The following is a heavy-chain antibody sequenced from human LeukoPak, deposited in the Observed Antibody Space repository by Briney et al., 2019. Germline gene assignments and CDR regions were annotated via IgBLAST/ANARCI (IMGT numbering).Heavy chain of an antibody. J-gene: IGHJ4*02. D-gene: IGHD2-21*01. CDR1: GYSFTGYY. CDR3: ARACGGDCWIDY. CDR2: INPNTGGT. Sequence: RASVKVSCKASGYSFTGYYMHWVRQAPGQGLKCMGWINPNTGGTNYAQKFQGRVTMTRDTSISTAYMELSSLRSDDTAVYYCARACGGDCWIDYWGQGTLVTVSS. V-gene: IGHV1-2*02.